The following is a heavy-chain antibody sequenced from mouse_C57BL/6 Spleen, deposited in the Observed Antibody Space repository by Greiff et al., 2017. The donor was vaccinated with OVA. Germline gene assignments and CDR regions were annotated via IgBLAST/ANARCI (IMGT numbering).Heavy chain of an antibody. V-gene: IGHV5-4*01. J-gene: IGHJ1*03. CDR2: ISDGGSYT. D-gene: IGHD2-12*01. CDR1: GFTFSSYA. CDR3: ARDRGYSLLDV. Sequence: EVQRVESGGGLVKPGGSLKLSCAASGFTFSSYAMSWVRQTPEKRLEWVATISDGGSYTYYPDNVKGRFTISRDNAKNNLYLQMSHLKSEDTAMYYCARDRGYSLLDVWGTGTTVTVSS.